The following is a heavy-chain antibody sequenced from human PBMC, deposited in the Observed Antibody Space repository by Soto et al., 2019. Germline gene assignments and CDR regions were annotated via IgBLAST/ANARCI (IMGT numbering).Heavy chain of an antibody. CDR1: GYSFTSYW. D-gene: IGHD4-17*01. CDR3: ASNGRLDDYGVPTLHYGMDV. V-gene: IGHV5-51*01. CDR2: IYPGDSDT. J-gene: IGHJ6*02. Sequence: ESLKISCKGSGYSFTSYWIGWVRQMPGKGLEWMVIIYPGDSDTRYSPSFQGQVTISADKSISTAYLQWSSLKASDTAMYYCASNGRLDDYGVPTLHYGMDVWGQGTTVTVSS.